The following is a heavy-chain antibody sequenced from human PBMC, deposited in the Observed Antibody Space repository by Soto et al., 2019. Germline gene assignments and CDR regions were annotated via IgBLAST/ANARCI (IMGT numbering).Heavy chain of an antibody. CDR2: ISWNSATI. V-gene: IGHV3-9*01. CDR1: GFTFDDYA. D-gene: IGHD4-4*01. CDR3: GKEYSNLGLYYKYGMDV. J-gene: IGHJ6*02. Sequence: EVQLLESGGGLVQPGGSLRLSCAASGFTFDDYAMHWVRQAPGKGLEWVSGISWNSATIAYGDSVKGRFTISRDNAKNSLYLQMNSLRAEDTALYYCGKEYSNLGLYYKYGMDVWGQGTTVTVSS.